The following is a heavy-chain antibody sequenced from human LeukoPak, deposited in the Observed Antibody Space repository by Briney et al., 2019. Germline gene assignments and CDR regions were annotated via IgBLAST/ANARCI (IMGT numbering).Heavy chain of an antibody. Sequence: GGSLRLSCAASGFTFSSYSMNWVRQAPGKGLEWVSSISSSSSYIYYADLVKGRFTISRDNAKNSLYLQMNSLRAEDTAVYYCARDGGAQPPPYYFDYWGQGTLVTVSS. D-gene: IGHD3-16*01. CDR2: ISSSSSYI. CDR3: ARDGGAQPPPYYFDY. V-gene: IGHV3-21*01. CDR1: GFTFSSYS. J-gene: IGHJ4*02.